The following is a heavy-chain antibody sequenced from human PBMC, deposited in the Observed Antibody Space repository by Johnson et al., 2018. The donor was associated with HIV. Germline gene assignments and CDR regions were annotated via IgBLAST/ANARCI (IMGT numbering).Heavy chain of an antibody. CDR2: IKQDGSEK. CDR1: GFTFPTYW. V-gene: IGHV3-7*03. CDR3: ARGPVLGAFDF. J-gene: IGHJ3*01. Sequence: VQLVESGGGLIQPGGSLRLSCAASGFTFPTYWMSWVRQAPGKGLEWVANIKQDGSEKYYVDSVTGRFTISRENAKNSLFLQMSSLRVEDTAVYYCARGPVLGAFDFWGQGTMVTVSS.